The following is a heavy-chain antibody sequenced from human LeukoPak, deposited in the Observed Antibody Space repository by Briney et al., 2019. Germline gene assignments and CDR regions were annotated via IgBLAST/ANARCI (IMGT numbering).Heavy chain of an antibody. CDR3: ARALGYSNYE. V-gene: IGHV4-30-2*01. Sequence: PSETLSLTCTVSGGSISSGANYWSWIRQPPGKGLEWIGYIYHSGSTYYNPSLKSRVTISVDRSKNQFSLKLSSVTAADTAVYYCARALGYSNYEWGQGTLVTVSS. D-gene: IGHD4-11*01. CDR2: IYHSGST. J-gene: IGHJ4*02. CDR1: GGSISSGANY.